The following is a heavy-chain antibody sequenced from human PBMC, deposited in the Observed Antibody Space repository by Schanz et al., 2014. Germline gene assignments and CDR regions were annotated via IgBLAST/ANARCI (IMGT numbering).Heavy chain of an antibody. V-gene: IGHV3-23*01. CDR3: VSSGSYSSYAF. J-gene: IGHJ4*02. D-gene: IGHD3-10*01. CDR1: GFAFSSYG. Sequence: EVHLLESGGGLVQPGGSLRLSCLASGFAFSSYGMNWLRQAPGKGLEWVAVIGVDGTTTYYADSVKGRFTISRDNSKNTLYLQMNSLRAEDTAVYHCVSSGSYSSYAFWGQGTLVTVSS. CDR2: IGVDGTTT.